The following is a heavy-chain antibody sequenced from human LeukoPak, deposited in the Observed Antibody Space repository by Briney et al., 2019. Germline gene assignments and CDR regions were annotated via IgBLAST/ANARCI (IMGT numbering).Heavy chain of an antibody. Sequence: GGSLRLSCAASGFTFSDYYMSWIRQAPGKGLEWVSYISSSGSSIIYYADSVKGRFTISRDNAKNSLYLQMNSLRAEDTAVYYCARVPRSYYYYYYMDVWGKGTTVTVSS. J-gene: IGHJ6*03. CDR1: GFTFSDYY. V-gene: IGHV3-11*01. CDR3: ARVPRSYYYYYYMDV. CDR2: ISSSGSSII.